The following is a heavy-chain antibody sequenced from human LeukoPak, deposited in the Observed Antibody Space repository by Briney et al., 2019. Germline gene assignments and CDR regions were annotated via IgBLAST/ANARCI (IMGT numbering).Heavy chain of an antibody. J-gene: IGHJ4*02. CDR2: ITSGSITT. V-gene: IGHV3-48*02. CDR3: ARVEYYSGSYEDY. CDR1: GFSFGTYA. Sequence: GGSLRLSCAASGFSFGTYAMSWVRQAPGKGLEWLSHITSGSITTHHADSVKGRFTVSRDNPKNSLYLQMNSLRDEDTAVYYCARVEYYSGSYEDYWGQGTLVTVSS. D-gene: IGHD3-10*01.